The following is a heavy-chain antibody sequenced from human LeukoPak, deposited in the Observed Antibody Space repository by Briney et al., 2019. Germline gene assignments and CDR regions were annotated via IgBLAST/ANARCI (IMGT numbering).Heavy chain of an antibody. CDR2: INSDGSST. V-gene: IGHV3-74*01. D-gene: IGHD5-24*01. J-gene: IGHJ4*02. Sequence: PGGSLRLSCAASGFTFSSYWMHWVRQAPGKGLVWVSRINSDGSSTSYADSVKGRFTISRDNAKNTLYLQMNSLRAEDTAVYYCAREGPEMATPHFDYWGQGTLVTVSS. CDR1: GFTFSSYW. CDR3: AREGPEMATPHFDY.